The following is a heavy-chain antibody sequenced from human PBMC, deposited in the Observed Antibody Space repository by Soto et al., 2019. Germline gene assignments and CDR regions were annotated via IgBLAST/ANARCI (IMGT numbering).Heavy chain of an antibody. Sequence: LRLSCAASGFTFSSYWMHWVRQAPGKGLVWVARINSDDKRYSPSLKSRLTITKDTSKNQVVLTMTNMDPVDTATYYCAHYSSTSSFDYWGQGTLVTVSS. CDR1: GFTFSSYW. J-gene: IGHJ4*02. V-gene: IGHV2-5*08. D-gene: IGHD6-13*01. CDR3: AHYSSTSSFDY. CDR2: INSDDK.